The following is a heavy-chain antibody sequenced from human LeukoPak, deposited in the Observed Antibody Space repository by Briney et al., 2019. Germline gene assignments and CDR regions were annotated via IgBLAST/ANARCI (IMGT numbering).Heavy chain of an antibody. Sequence: ASVKVSCKASGYTFTSYGINWVRQATGQGLEWMGWMNPNSGNTGYAQKFQGRVTMTRNTSISTAYMELSSLRSEDTAVYYCARVLFRAGRDGYWGQGTLVTVSS. D-gene: IGHD5-24*01. J-gene: IGHJ4*02. CDR1: GYTFTSYG. CDR2: MNPNSGNT. V-gene: IGHV1-8*02. CDR3: ARVLFRAGRDGY.